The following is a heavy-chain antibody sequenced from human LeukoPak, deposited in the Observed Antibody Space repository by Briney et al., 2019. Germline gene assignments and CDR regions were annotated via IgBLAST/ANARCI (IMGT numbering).Heavy chain of an antibody. CDR2: IYYSGST. D-gene: IGHD3-22*01. Sequence: PSETLSLTCAVYGGSFSGYYWSWIRQPPGKGLEWIGYIYYSGSTNHNPSLKSRVTISVDTSKNQFSLKLSSVTAADTAVYYCARIGSGYRFDYWGQGTLVTVSS. CDR3: ARIGSGYRFDY. V-gene: IGHV4-59*01. J-gene: IGHJ4*02. CDR1: GGSFSGYY.